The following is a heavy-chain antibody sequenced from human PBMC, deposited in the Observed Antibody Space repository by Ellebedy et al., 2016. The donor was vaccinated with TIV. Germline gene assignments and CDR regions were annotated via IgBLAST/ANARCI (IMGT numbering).Heavy chain of an antibody. CDR3: ATGRGLGA. V-gene: IGHV3-74*01. D-gene: IGHD3-10*01. CDR2: IDNDGSAI. J-gene: IGHJ6*04. Sequence: GESLKISXVASTFNFRNYWMHWVRQAPGKGLVWVSYIDNDGSAINYADSVKGRFTISRDNAKNSLYLQMNSLRAEDTAVYYCATGRGLGAWGKGTTVTVSS. CDR1: TFNFRNYW.